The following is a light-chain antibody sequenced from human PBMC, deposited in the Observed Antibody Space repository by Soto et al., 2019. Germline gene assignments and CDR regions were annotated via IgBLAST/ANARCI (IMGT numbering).Light chain of an antibody. Sequence: EIVMTQSPATLSVSPGERATLSCRASQSVSSNLAWYQQKPGRPPRLLIHGASSRATGIPDRFTGSGSGTDFTLTISSLQSEDFAVYYCQQYNNWPPAFGGGTKVDIK. CDR1: QSVSSN. CDR3: QQYNNWPPA. J-gene: IGKJ4*01. V-gene: IGKV3D-15*01. CDR2: GAS.